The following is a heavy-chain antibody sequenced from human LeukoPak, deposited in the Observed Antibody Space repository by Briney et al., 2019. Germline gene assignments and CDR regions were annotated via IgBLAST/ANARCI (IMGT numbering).Heavy chain of an antibody. V-gene: IGHV3-21*01. CDR2: ISSSSSYI. D-gene: IGHD6-19*01. J-gene: IGHJ3*01. Sequence: GGSLRLSCAASGFTVSSNEMSWVRQAPGKGLEWVSSISSSSSYIYYADSVKGRFTISRDNAKNSLYLQMNSLRAEDTAVYYCARDVGGGSGWYSFSWGQGTMVTVSS. CDR1: GFTVSSNE. CDR3: ARDVGGGSGWYSFS.